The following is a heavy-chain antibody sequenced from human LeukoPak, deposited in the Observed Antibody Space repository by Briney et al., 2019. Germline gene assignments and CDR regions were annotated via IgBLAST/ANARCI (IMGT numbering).Heavy chain of an antibody. Sequence: PGGSLRLSRAASGFTFSTYGMHWVRQAPGKGLEWGAYIQYDGSNEQYADSVKGRFSISRDSSKNTLYLQMNSLRAEDTAVYYCAKDRCSNGIGCYYYYMDVWGKGTTVTISS. J-gene: IGHJ6*03. CDR1: GFTFSTYG. V-gene: IGHV3-30*02. CDR3: AKDRCSNGIGCYYYYMDV. CDR2: IQYDGSNE. D-gene: IGHD2-8*01.